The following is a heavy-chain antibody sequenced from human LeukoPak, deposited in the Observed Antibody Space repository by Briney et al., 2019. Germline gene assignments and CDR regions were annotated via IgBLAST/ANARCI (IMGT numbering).Heavy chain of an antibody. V-gene: IGHV3-11*01. J-gene: IGHJ5*02. Sequence: GGSLRLSCAASGFTFSDYYMSWIRQAPGKGLEWVSYISSSGSTIYYADSVKGRFTISRDNAKNSLYLQMNSLRAEDTAVYYCARVKGYIVVVTAIHGWFDPWGQGTLVTVSS. CDR2: ISSSGSTI. D-gene: IGHD2-21*02. CDR3: ARVKGYIVVVTAIHGWFDP. CDR1: GFTFSDYY.